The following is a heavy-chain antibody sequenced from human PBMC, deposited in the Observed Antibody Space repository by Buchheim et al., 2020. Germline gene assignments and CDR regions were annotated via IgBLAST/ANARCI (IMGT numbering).Heavy chain of an antibody. CDR1: GGSFSNYH. CDR3: GAVAGTFYYYGMDV. D-gene: IGHD6-19*01. Sequence: QVQLQQWGAGLLKPWETLSLTCAVYGGSFSNYHWSWIRQPPGKGLEWIVEINQSGSTNYNPSLKSRVTISVDTSKKQISLKLSSVTAADTAVYYCGAVAGTFYYYGMDVWGQGTT. J-gene: IGHJ6*02. CDR2: INQSGST. V-gene: IGHV4-34*01.